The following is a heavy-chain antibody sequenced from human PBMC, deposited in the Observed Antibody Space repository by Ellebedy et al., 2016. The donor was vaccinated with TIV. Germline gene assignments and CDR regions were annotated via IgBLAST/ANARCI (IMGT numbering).Heavy chain of an antibody. D-gene: IGHD6-13*01. CDR2: IYDSGGT. Sequence: SETLSLTXTVSGVSISSGDWWTWVRQSPGKGLEWIGEIYDSGGTNYNPTLGGRVVMSVDNSKNQFSLRLTSVTAADTAVYYCARRNSSWTSVSKYSYYYGLDVWGRGITVTVSS. J-gene: IGHJ6*02. CDR1: GVSISSGDW. V-gene: IGHV4-4*02. CDR3: ARRNSSWTSVSKYSYYYGLDV.